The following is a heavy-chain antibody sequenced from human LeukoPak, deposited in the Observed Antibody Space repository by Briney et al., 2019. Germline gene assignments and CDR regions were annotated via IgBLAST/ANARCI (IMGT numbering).Heavy chain of an antibody. Sequence: SETLSLTCAVYGGSFSGYYWSWLRQPPGKGLEWIGEINHSGSTNYNPSLKSRVTISVDTSKNQFSLKLSSVTAADTAVYYCARNFWSGYYGYWGQGTLVTVSS. D-gene: IGHD3-3*01. CDR3: ARNFWSGYYGY. CDR1: GGSFSGYY. J-gene: IGHJ4*02. V-gene: IGHV4-34*01. CDR2: INHSGST.